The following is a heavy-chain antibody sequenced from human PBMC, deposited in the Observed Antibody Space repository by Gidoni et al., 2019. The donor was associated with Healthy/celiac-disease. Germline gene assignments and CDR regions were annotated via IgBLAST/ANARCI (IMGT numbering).Heavy chain of an antibody. D-gene: IGHD2-21*01. V-gene: IGHV1-69*04. CDR3: ARDLRVSQTGD. J-gene: IGHJ4*02. Sequence: QVQLVQAGAGGKKPGSWGQVSCKASVCTFSTYASSGVRQAPGQGLEWMGRIIPILGIPNYAQKSQGRVTITADKSTSTAYMALRRLRSEDTAVYYCARDLRVSQTGDWGQGTLGPGAS. CDR2: IIPILGIP. CDR1: VCTFSTYA.